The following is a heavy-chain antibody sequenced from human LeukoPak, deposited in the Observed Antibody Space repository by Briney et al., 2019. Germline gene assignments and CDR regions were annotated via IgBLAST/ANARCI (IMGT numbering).Heavy chain of an antibody. CDR3: ASDPQYCSSTSCMDV. CDR2: IIPILGIA. J-gene: IGHJ6*02. V-gene: IGHV1-69*04. D-gene: IGHD2-2*01. Sequence: ASVKVSCKASGGTFSSYAISWVRQAPGQGLEWMGRIIPILGIANYAQKFQGRVTITADKSTSTAYMELSSLRSEDTAVYYCASDPQYCSSTSCMDVWGQGTTVTVSS. CDR1: GGTFSSYA.